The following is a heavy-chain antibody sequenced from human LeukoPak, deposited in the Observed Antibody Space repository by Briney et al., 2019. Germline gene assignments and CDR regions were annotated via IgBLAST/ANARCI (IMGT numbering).Heavy chain of an antibody. CDR1: GFTFDDYG. J-gene: IGHJ4*02. Sequence: GGSLRLSCAASGFTFDDYGMAWVRQAPGKGLEWFSGVTWNAGSTGYADSVKGRFTISRDNAKNTLYLQMNSLRAEDTAVYYCAKDKNYDFWSGYRNVPDYWGQGTLVTVSS. CDR3: AKDKNYDFWSGYRNVPDY. CDR2: VTWNAGST. V-gene: IGHV3-20*04. D-gene: IGHD3-3*01.